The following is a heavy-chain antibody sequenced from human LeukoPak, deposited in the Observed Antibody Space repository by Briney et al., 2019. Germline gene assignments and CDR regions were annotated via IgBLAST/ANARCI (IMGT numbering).Heavy chain of an antibody. CDR3: ARHEVRIAVPNNYFDY. CDR1: GGSISSSSYY. CDR2: IYYSGST. Sequence: SETLSLTCTVSGGSISSSSYYWGWIRQPPGKGLEWIGSIYYSGSTYYNPSLKSRVTISVDTSKNQFSLKLSSVTAADTAVYYCARHEVRIAVPNNYFDYWGRGTLVTVSS. V-gene: IGHV4-39*01. J-gene: IGHJ4*02. D-gene: IGHD6-19*01.